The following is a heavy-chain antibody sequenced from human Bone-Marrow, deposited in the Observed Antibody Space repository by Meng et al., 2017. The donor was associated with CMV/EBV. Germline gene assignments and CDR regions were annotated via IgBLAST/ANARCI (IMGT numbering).Heavy chain of an antibody. D-gene: IGHD3-22*01. V-gene: IGHV3-7*01. J-gene: IGHJ3*01. CDR1: GFSFSDYW. CDR3: ARDINDYDGDAFYVAFYL. CDR2: INDAGTVK. Sequence: GESLKISCVASGFSFSDYWMTWVRQAPGKGLEWAANINDAGTVKYYLDSLKGRFTVSRDNARNSLYLEMDSLRVEDTAVYYCARDINDYDGDAFYVAFYLWGRGTMVTVSS.